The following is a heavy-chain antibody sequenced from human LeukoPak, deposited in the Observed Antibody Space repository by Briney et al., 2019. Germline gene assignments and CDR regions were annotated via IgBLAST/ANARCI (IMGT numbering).Heavy chain of an antibody. CDR1: GFSFRSYW. V-gene: IGHV3-74*01. Sequence: GGSLRLSCAASGFSFRSYWMHWVRHVPGKGLVWVSRINSDGSSTIYADSVKGRFTISRDNAKNSLYLQMNSLRAEDTALYYCAKDYYDSSGYPYYFDYWGQGTLVTVSS. D-gene: IGHD3-22*01. CDR3: AKDYYDSSGYPYYFDY. J-gene: IGHJ4*02. CDR2: INSDGSST.